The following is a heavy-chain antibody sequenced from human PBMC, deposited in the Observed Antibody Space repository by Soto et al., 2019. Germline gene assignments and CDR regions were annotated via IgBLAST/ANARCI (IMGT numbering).Heavy chain of an antibody. D-gene: IGHD3-22*01. V-gene: IGHV3-33*01. CDR2: IWYDGSNE. Sequence: QVQLVESGGGVVQPGKSLRLSCAASGFSFSSYGMHWVRQAPGKGLEWVPVIWYDGSNEDYADSVKGRFSISRDNSKNTLDLQMNSLRADDTAVYYCARDRDYYDNSGYALDIWGQGTVVTVSS. CDR3: ARDRDYYDNSGYALDI. CDR1: GFSFSSYG. J-gene: IGHJ3*02.